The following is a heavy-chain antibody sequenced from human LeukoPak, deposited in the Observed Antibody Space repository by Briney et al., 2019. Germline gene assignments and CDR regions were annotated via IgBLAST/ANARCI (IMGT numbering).Heavy chain of an antibody. CDR2: INHSGST. J-gene: IGHJ4*02. Sequence: PSETLSLTCAVYGGSFSGYYWSWIRQPPGKGLEWIGEINHSGSTNYNPSLKSRVTISVDTSKNQFSLKLSSVTAADTAVYYCASTRSWAYYYGSGSYYNGDWGQGTLVTVSS. CDR1: GGSFSGYY. V-gene: IGHV4-34*01. D-gene: IGHD3-10*01. CDR3: ASTRSWAYYYGSGSYYNGD.